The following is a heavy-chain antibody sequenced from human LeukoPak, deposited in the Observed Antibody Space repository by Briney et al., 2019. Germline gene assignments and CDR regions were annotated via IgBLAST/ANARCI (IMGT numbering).Heavy chain of an antibody. V-gene: IGHV5-51*01. J-gene: IGHJ5*02. CDR2: IYPGDSGT. CDR3: ARQRSLRYNWFDP. D-gene: IGHD3-3*01. Sequence: GESLKISCKGSGYSFTSYWIGWVRQMPGKGLEWMGIIYPGDSGTRYSPSFQGQVTISADKSISTAYLQWSSLKASDTAMYYCARQRSLRYNWFDPWGQGTLVTVSS. CDR1: GYSFTSYW.